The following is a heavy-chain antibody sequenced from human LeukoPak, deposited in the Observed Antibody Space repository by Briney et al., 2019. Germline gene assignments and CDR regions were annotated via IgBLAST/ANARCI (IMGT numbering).Heavy chain of an antibody. CDR1: GFTFSNYW. CDR2: IKHDGSEK. Sequence: PGGSLRLSCAASGFTFSNYWMSWVRQAPGKGLEYVANIKHDGSEKYYVDSVKGRFTISRDDAKSLLYLQMNSLRAEDTAVYYCARGGGLAVAHLGYWGQGTLVTVSS. D-gene: IGHD6-19*01. V-gene: IGHV3-7*03. CDR3: ARGGGLAVAHLGY. J-gene: IGHJ4*02.